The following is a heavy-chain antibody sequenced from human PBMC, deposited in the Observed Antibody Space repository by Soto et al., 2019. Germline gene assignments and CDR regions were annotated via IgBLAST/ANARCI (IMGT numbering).Heavy chain of an antibody. CDR2: ISSNGGST. CDR3: ARVVAGRGALDYFDY. V-gene: IGHV3-64*01. J-gene: IGHJ4*02. CDR1: GFTFSTYS. D-gene: IGHD6-19*01. Sequence: PGGSLRLSCSVSGFTFSTYSMHWVRQAPGKGLEYVSAISSNGGSTYYANSVRGRFTISRDNSKNTLYLQMGSLRAEDMAVYYCARVVAGRGALDYFDYWGQGTLVTVSS.